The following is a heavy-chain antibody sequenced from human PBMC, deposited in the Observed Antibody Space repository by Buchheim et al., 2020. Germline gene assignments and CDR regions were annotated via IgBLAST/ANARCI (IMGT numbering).Heavy chain of an antibody. CDR2: IYYSGST. V-gene: IGHV4-59*01. CDR3: ARAATKYKSYLNWFDP. CDR1: GGSISSYY. Sequence: QVQLQESGPGLVKPSETLSLTCTVSGGSISSYYWSWIRQPPGKGLEWIGYIYYSGSTNYNPSLKSRVTISVDTSKNQFSLKLSSVTAADTAVYYCARAATKYKSYLNWFDPWGQGTL. J-gene: IGHJ5*02. D-gene: IGHD5-12*01.